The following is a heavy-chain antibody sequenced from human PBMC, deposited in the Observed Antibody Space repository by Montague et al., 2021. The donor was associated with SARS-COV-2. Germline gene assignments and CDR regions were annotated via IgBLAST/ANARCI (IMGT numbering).Heavy chain of an antibody. CDR3: VRYSGWFYFDF. D-gene: IGHD6-19*01. CDR1: GDSVSNNSVA. CDR2: TYYRSKWYS. J-gene: IGHJ4*02. Sequence: CAISGDSVSNNSVAWSWLRQSPSRGLELLGRTYYRSKWYSDYAPSLRGRLTVNPDASKNEFSLELNYVTPEDTAVYYCVRYSGWFYFDFWGQGTLVTVSS. V-gene: IGHV6-1*01.